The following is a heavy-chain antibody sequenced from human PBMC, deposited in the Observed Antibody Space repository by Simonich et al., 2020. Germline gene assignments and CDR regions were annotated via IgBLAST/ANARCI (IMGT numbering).Heavy chain of an antibody. CDR2: ISSSSSYI. V-gene: IGHV3-21*01. J-gene: IGHJ6*02. Sequence: EVQLVESGGGLVKPGGSLILSCAASGFTFSSYSMNWVRQAPGKGLEWVSSISSSSSYIYYADSVKGRFTIPRDNAKNSLYLQMNSLRAEDTAVYYCARWIAVAGTGAYGMDVWGQGTTVTVSS. CDR1: GFTFSSYS. D-gene: IGHD6-19*01. CDR3: ARWIAVAGTGAYGMDV.